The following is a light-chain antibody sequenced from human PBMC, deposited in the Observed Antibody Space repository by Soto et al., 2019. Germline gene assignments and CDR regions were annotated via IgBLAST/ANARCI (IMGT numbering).Light chain of an antibody. CDR1: QSSSRY. V-gene: IGKV3-20*01. Sequence: IVLTQSPGTLSLSPGERTTLSCRASQSSSRYLAWYQQKPGQGPRLLIYGASSRATGTPDRFSGSGSGTDFTLTINRLEPEDFALYYCQQYGSSPPTCGQGTKVDIK. J-gene: IGKJ1*01. CDR3: QQYGSSPPT. CDR2: GAS.